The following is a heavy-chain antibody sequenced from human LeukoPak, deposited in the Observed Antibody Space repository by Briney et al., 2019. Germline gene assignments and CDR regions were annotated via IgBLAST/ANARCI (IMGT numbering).Heavy chain of an antibody. Sequence: GGSLRLSCAASGFTFSSYWMSWVRQAPGKGLEWVANIKQDGSEKYYVDSMKGRFTISRDNAKNSLYLQMNSLRAEDTAVYYCARDYRGYRAPYYFDYWGQGTLVTVSS. CDR2: IKQDGSEK. D-gene: IGHD2-15*01. V-gene: IGHV3-7*01. J-gene: IGHJ4*02. CDR3: ARDYRGYRAPYYFDY. CDR1: GFTFSSYW.